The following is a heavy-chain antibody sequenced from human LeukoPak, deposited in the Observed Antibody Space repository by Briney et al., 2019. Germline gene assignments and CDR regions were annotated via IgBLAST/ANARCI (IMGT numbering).Heavy chain of an antibody. J-gene: IGHJ4*02. CDR3: ARNLDY. Sequence: GGSLRLSCAASGFTFSNYAMNWVRKAPGKGLEGVSYISTSGSTIHYADSVKGRFTISRDNAKNSLYLQMNSLRAEDTAVYYCARNLDYWGQGTLVTVSS. CDR1: GFTFSNYA. CDR2: ISTSGSTI. V-gene: IGHV3-48*03.